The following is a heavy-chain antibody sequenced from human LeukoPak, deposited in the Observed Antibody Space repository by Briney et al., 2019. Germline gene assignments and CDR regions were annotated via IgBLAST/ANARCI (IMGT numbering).Heavy chain of an antibody. J-gene: IGHJ4*02. CDR3: ARLRVVPAARGGGFDY. D-gene: IGHD2-2*01. CDR1: GFTFSSYA. V-gene: IGHV3-23*01. CDR2: ISGSGGST. Sequence: GGSLRLSCAASGFTFSSYAMSWVRQAPGKGLEWVSAISGSGGSTYYADSVKGRFTISRDNSKNTLYLQMNSLRAEDTAVYYCARLRVVPAARGGGFDYWGQGTLVTVSS.